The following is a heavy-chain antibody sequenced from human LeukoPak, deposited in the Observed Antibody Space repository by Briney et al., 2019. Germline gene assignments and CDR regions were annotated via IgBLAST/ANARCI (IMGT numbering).Heavy chain of an antibody. Sequence: GGSLRLSCAASGFTFSSYWMSWVRQAPGKGLEWVANIKQDGSEKYYVDSAKGRFTISRDNAKNSLYLQMNSLRAEDTAVYYCARDYGSGSYGAFDIWGQGTMVTVSS. CDR1: GFTFSSYW. D-gene: IGHD3-10*01. CDR3: ARDYGSGSYGAFDI. CDR2: IKQDGSEK. V-gene: IGHV3-7*03. J-gene: IGHJ3*02.